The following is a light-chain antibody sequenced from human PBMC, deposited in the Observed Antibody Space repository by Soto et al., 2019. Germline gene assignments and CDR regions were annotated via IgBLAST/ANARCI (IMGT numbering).Light chain of an antibody. CDR3: QQYNNWPPWM. CDR1: QSVSSN. Sequence: EIVMTQSPATLSVSPGERATLSCRASQSVSSNLAWYQQKPGQAPRLLIYGASTRATGIPARFSGSGSGTEFTLTVSSLQSEDFAVYYSQQYNNWPPWMFGQGTKV. J-gene: IGKJ1*01. V-gene: IGKV3-15*01. CDR2: GAS.